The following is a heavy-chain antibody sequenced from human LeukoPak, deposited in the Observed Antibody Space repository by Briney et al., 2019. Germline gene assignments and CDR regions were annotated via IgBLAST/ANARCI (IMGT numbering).Heavy chain of an antibody. CDR1: GFTFSSYA. V-gene: IGHV3-23*01. Sequence: GGSLRLSCAASGFTFSSYAMNWVRQAPGKGLEWVSRISGSGGSTYYADSVKDRFSISRDNSKNTLHLQMNSLRVEDTAVYYCAKDPGTGDLAFDYWGQGTLVTVSS. CDR2: ISGSGGST. J-gene: IGHJ4*02. CDR3: AKDPGTGDLAFDY. D-gene: IGHD7-27*01.